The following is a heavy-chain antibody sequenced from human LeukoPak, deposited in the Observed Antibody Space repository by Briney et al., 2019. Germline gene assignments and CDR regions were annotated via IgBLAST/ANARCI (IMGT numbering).Heavy chain of an antibody. CDR3: AKGASSSWHDAFDI. D-gene: IGHD6-13*01. V-gene: IGHV3-9*01. CDR2: ISWNSGSI. J-gene: IGHJ3*02. CDR1: GFTFGDYA. Sequence: GGSLRLSCAASGFTFGDYAMHWVRQAPGKGLEWVSGISWNSGSIGYADSVKGRFTISRDNAKNSLYLQMNSLRAEDTALYYCAKGASSSWHDAFDIWGQGTMVTVSS.